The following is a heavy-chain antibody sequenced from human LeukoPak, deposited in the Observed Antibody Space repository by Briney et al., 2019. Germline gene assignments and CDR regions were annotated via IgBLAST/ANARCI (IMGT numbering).Heavy chain of an antibody. CDR2: IYTSGST. J-gene: IGHJ6*03. D-gene: IGHD3-10*01. V-gene: IGHV4-4*07. Sequence: SETLSLTCTVSGGSISSYYWSWIRQSAGKGLEWIGCIYTSGSTNYNPSLKSRVTMSVDKSKNQFSRKLSSVTAAETAVYYCARETYYYGSGSRDYYMDVWGKGTMVTVSS. CDR3: ARETYYYGSGSRDYYMDV. CDR1: GGSISSYY.